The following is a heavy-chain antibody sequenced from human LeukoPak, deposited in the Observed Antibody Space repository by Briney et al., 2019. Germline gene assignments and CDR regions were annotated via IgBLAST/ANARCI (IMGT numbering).Heavy chain of an antibody. Sequence: GASVKVSCKASGYTFTRYGISWVRQAPGQGLEWMGWISAYNGNTNYAQKLQGRVTMTTDTSTSTAYNKLRILISDDTAVYYCAKDVHHQALTYYYDFTPHVWGKGTTVTVSS. J-gene: IGHJ6*04. CDR2: ISAYNGNT. CDR1: GYTFTRYG. D-gene: IGHD3-22*01. CDR3: AKDVHHQALTYYYDFTPHV. V-gene: IGHV1-18*01.